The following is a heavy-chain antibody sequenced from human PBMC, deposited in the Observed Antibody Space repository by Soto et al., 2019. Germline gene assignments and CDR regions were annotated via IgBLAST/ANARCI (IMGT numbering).Heavy chain of an antibody. D-gene: IGHD3-10*01. Sequence: GGSLRRSCAASGFTFSSYAMSWVRQAPGKGLEWVSSMSGSGGSTYNADSVEGRFTISRDNSKNTLYLQMNSLRAEDTAVYYCAKVFYGSGSHGFDYWGQGTLVNVSS. V-gene: IGHV3-23*01. CDR3: AKVFYGSGSHGFDY. CDR2: MSGSGGST. J-gene: IGHJ4*02. CDR1: GFTFSSYA.